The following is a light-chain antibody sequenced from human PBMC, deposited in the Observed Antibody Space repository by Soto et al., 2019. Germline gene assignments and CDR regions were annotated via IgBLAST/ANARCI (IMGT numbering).Light chain of an antibody. J-gene: IGKJ5*01. V-gene: IGKV3-15*01. CDR2: GAS. Sequence: EVVLTQSPATLSVSPGEGATLSCRASQSVNINLAWYQQKPGQAHRLLIYGASTRATCVPARFRGSGCETEFNPPLSPLQSVDCAVYYCHQYNNWPITFVQGTRLQL. CDR3: HQYNNWPIT. CDR1: QSVNIN.